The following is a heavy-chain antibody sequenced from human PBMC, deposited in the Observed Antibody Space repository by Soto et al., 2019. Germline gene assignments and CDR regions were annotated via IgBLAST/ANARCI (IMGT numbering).Heavy chain of an antibody. Sequence: SETLSLTCAVYGGSFSGYYWSWIRQPPGKGLEWIGEINHSGSTNYNPSLKSRVTISVDTSKNQFSLKLSSVTAADTAVYYCARGPPRIKRHSSSSHAFDIWGQGTTVTVSS. V-gene: IGHV4-34*01. D-gene: IGHD6-6*01. J-gene: IGHJ3*02. CDR1: GGSFSGYY. CDR3: ARGPPRIKRHSSSSHAFDI. CDR2: INHSGST.